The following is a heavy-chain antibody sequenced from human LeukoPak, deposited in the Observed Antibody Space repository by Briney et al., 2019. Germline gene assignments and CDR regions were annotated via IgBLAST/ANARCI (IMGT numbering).Heavy chain of an antibody. CDR1: GGSISSSSYY. CDR3: ARRRTMSIAARPDFDY. Sequence: SSETLPLTCTVSGGSISSSSYYWGWIRQPPGKGLEWIGSIYYSGSTYYNPSLKSRVTISVDTSKNQFSLKLSSVTAADTAVYYCARRRTMSIAARPDFDYWGQGTLVTRSS. V-gene: IGHV4-39*01. D-gene: IGHD6-6*01. CDR2: IYYSGST. J-gene: IGHJ4*02.